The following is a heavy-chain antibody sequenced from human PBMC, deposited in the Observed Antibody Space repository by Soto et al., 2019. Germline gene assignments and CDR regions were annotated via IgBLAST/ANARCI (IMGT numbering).Heavy chain of an antibody. V-gene: IGHV3-23*01. J-gene: IGHJ6*03. D-gene: IGHD6-19*01. CDR2: ISGSGGST. CDR1: GFTFSSYA. Sequence: GGSLRLSCAASGFTFSSYAMSWVRQAPGKGLEWVSAISGSGGSTYYADSVKGRFTISRDNSKNTLYLQMNSLRAEDTAVYYCARIAVAAPYYHYYHLDVWGKGTTVTGSS. CDR3: ARIAVAAPYYHYYHLDV.